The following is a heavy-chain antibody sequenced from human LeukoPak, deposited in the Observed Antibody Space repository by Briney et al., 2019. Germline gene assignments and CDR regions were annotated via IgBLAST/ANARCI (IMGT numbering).Heavy chain of an antibody. J-gene: IGHJ4*02. CDR2: TYYRSKWYN. CDR3: ARGGWFGELLVFDY. V-gene: IGHV6-1*01. CDR1: GDSVSSNSAA. D-gene: IGHD3-10*01. Sequence: SQTLSLTCAISGDSVSSNSAAWNWIRQSPSRGLEWLGRTYYRSKWYNDYAVSVKSRITINPDTSKNQFSLQLTSVTPEDTAVYYCARGGWFGELLVFDYWGQGTLVTVSS.